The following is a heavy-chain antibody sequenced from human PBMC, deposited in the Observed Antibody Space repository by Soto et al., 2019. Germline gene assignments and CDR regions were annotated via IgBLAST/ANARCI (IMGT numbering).Heavy chain of an antibody. J-gene: IGHJ6*02. V-gene: IGHV1-3*01. D-gene: IGHD2-2*01. CDR3: ARGRKYCSSTSCLYYYYGMDV. CDR2: INAGNGNT. CDR1: GYTFTSYA. Sequence: GASVKFSYKASGYTFTSYAMHWVRQAPGQRLEWMGWINAGNGNTKYSQKFQGRVTITRDTSASTAYMELSSLRSEDTAVYYCARGRKYCSSTSCLYYYYGMDVWGQGTTVTVSS.